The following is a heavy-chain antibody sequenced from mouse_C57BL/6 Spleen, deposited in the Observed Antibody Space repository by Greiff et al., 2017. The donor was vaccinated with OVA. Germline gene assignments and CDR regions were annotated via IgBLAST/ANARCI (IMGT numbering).Heavy chain of an antibody. J-gene: IGHJ1*03. CDR2: ISSGSSTI. V-gene: IGHV5-17*01. Sequence: EVKLQESGGGLVKPGGSLKLSCAASGFTFSDYGMHWVRQAPEKGLEWVAYISSGSSTIYYADTVKGRFTISRDNAKNTLFLQMTSLRSEDTAMYYCAKDYGSRDWYFDVWGTGTTVTVSS. CDR3: AKDYGSRDWYFDV. D-gene: IGHD1-1*01. CDR1: GFTFSDYG.